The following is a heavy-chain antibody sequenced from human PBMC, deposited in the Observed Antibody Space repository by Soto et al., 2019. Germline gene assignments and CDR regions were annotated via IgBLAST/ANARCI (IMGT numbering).Heavy chain of an antibody. D-gene: IGHD3-22*01. V-gene: IGHV3-23*01. CDR3: SIVYYDSSGYYSGDYYYYGMDV. CDR1: GFTFSSYA. J-gene: IGHJ6*02. CDR2: ISGSDSNT. Sequence: GGSLRLSCAASGFTFSSYAMSWGRQAPGQWLELVSAISGSDSNTYYADSVEARSTISRENSKNTLYLQMNSLRAEDTAVYYCSIVYYDSSGYYSGDYYYYGMDVWGQGTTVTVSS.